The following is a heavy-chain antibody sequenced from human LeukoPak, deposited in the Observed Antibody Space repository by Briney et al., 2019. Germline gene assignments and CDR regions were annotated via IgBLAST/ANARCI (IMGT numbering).Heavy chain of an antibody. Sequence: GGSLRLSCAASGFNFSDHYMTWVRQAPGKGLEWLSYISRSGSDIDYAGSVKGRFTISRDNAKNSLYLQMNSLRAEDTAVYYCARGAGRSGSDYWGQGTLVTVSS. D-gene: IGHD5-12*01. V-gene: IGHV3-11*01. CDR1: GFNFSDHY. J-gene: IGHJ4*02. CDR3: ARGAGRSGSDY. CDR2: ISRSGSDI.